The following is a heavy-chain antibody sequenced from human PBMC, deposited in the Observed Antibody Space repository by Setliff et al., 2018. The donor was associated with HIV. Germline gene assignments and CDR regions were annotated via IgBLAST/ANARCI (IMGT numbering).Heavy chain of an antibody. CDR3: AQIRADSYGYGALGF. CDR2: IDWDDDK. CDR1: GFSLSTSGVG. J-gene: IGHJ4*02. D-gene: IGHD5-18*01. V-gene: IGHV2-70*12. Sequence: SGPTLVNPTQTLTLTCIFSGFSLSTSGVGVGWIRQPPGKALEWLAHIDWDDDKYYSTSLKTRLTISKDTSKNQVVLTMTNMDPVDTATYYCAQIRADSYGYGALGFWGQGTLVTVSS.